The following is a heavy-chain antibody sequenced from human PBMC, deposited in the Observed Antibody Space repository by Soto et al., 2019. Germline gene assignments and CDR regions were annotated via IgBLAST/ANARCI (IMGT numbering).Heavy chain of an antibody. CDR1: GGTFSSYT. V-gene: IGHV1-69*02. J-gene: IGHJ6*02. Sequence: QVQLVQSGAEVKKPGSSVKVSCKASGGTFSSYTISWVRQAPGQGLEWMGRIIPILGIANYAQKFQGRVTIPADKSTSTAYMELSSLRSEDTAVYYCARGGRGSYTNYYYGMDVWGQGTTVTVSS. CDR3: ARGGRGSYTNYYYGMDV. CDR2: IIPILGIA. D-gene: IGHD1-26*01.